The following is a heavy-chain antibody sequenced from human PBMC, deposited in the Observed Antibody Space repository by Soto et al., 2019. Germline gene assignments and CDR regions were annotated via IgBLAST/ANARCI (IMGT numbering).Heavy chain of an antibody. D-gene: IGHD3-22*01. CDR2: ISGSGGST. CDR3: ANKGSGSGYHDY. J-gene: IGHJ4*02. CDR1: GFTFSSYA. V-gene: IGHV3-23*01. Sequence: GGSLRLSCAASGFTFSSYAMSWVRQAPGKGLEWVSAISGSGGSTYYAESVKGRFTISRDNSKNTLYLQMNSLRAEDTAVYYCANKGSGSGYHDYWGQGTLVTVSS.